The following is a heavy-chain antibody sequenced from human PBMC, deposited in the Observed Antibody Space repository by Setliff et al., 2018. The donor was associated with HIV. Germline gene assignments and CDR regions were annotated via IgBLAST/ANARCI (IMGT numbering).Heavy chain of an antibody. CDR1: GDSMTSGSFY. CDR3: ARRTFGSGRFDP. J-gene: IGHJ5*02. V-gene: IGHV4-61*09. D-gene: IGHD6-19*01. Sequence: SETLSLTCTVSGDSMTSGSFYWSWVRKPAGKGLEWIGQVHSTLSTNYNPSLKSRLSISADTSKNPFSLNLRFVTAADTALYYCARRTFGSGRFDPWGQGTPVTVSS. CDR2: VHSTLST.